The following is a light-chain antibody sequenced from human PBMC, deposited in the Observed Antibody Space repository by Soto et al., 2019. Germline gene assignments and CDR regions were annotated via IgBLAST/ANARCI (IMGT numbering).Light chain of an antibody. CDR3: QPYNNN. J-gene: IGKJ2*01. Sequence: IQMTQSPSTLSASVGDRVTITCRASHSITNWLAWYQQKPGKAPKVLIYDVSTLGSGVPSRFSGSGSGTEFTLTISSLQPDDFATYYCQPYNNNFGQGTKVDIK. CDR1: HSITNW. V-gene: IGKV1-5*01. CDR2: DVS.